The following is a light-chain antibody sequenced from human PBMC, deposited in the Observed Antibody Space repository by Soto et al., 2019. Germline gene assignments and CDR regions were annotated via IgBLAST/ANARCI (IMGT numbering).Light chain of an antibody. CDR1: QSIDSIS. Sequence: EIVLTQSPGSLSFSPGERATLSCSASQSIDSISLAWYQHKPGQAPRLLIYGASSRSTAIPDRFSGSGSGTDFTLTISNLEPEDFAVYYCQQHSHWPPWTFGQGTKVDIK. CDR2: GAS. V-gene: IGKV3D-20*02. J-gene: IGKJ1*01. CDR3: QQHSHWPPWT.